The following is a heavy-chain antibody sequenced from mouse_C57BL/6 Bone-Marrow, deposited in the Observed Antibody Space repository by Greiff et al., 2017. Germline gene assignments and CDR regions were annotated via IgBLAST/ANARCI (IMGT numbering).Heavy chain of an antibody. D-gene: IGHD6-2*01. CDR2: INPNNGGT. V-gene: IGHV1-26*01. Sequence: VQLQQSGPELVKPGASVKISCKASGYTFTDYYMNWVKQSHGKSLEWIGDINPNNGGTSYTQKFKGKATLTVDKSSSTAYMELRSLTSEDSAVYYCARGDLFYSMDFWGPGTSVTVSS. J-gene: IGHJ4*01. CDR3: ARGDLFYSMDF. CDR1: GYTFTDYY.